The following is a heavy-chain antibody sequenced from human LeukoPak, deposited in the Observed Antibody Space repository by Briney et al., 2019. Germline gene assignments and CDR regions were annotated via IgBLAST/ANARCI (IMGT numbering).Heavy chain of an antibody. V-gene: IGHV1-24*01. CDR3: ATDPGGYDDFDY. CDR2: FDPEDGET. Sequence: ASVTVSFTCSAYTLTELSMHWDRQAPGKGLERMGGFDPEDGETIYAQKFQDRVTMTEDTSTDTASMELSSLRSEDTAVYYCATDPGGYDDFDYWGQGTLVTVSS. J-gene: IGHJ4*02. D-gene: IGHD5-12*01. CDR1: AYTLTELS.